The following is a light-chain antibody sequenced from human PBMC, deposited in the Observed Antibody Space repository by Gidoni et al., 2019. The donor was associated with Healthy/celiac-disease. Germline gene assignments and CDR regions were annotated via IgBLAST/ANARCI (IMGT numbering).Light chain of an antibody. CDR2: GNS. CDR3: QSYDSSLSGDVV. Sequence: QSVLTQPPSASVAPGQRVTISCTGSSSNIGAGYDVHWYQQLPGTAPKLLIYGNSNRPSGVPDRFSGSKSGTSASLAITGLQAEDEADYYCQSYDSSLSGDVVFGGGTKLTVL. J-gene: IGLJ2*01. CDR1: SSNIGAGYD. V-gene: IGLV1-40*01.